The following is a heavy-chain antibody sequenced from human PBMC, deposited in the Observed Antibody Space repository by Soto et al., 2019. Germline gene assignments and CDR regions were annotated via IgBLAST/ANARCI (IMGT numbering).Heavy chain of an antibody. Sequence: QLQLQESGPGLVKPSETLSLTCTVSGGSISSSSYYWGWIRQPPGKGLEWIGSIYYSGSTYYNPYPKSRVTISVDTSKNKCSLRLGSVTAADTAVYYCASPKIAFYNWFDPWGQGTLVTVSS. D-gene: IGHD3-3*02. CDR3: ASPKIAFYNWFDP. J-gene: IGHJ5*02. CDR1: GGSISSSSYY. V-gene: IGHV4-39*01. CDR2: IYYSGST.